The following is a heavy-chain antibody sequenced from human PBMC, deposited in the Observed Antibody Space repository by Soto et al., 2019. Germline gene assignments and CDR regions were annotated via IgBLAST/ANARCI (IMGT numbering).Heavy chain of an antibody. CDR1: GGSFSGYY. J-gene: IGHJ4*02. V-gene: IGHV4-34*01. D-gene: IGHD3-10*01. Sequence: QVQLQQWGAGLLKPSETLSLTCAVYGGSFSGYYWSWIRQPPGKGLEWIGEINHSGSTNYNPSLKSRVTISVDTSKNQFSLKRSSVTAADTAVYYCARGRYGSGSYSQRPRFDYWGQGTLVTVSS. CDR3: ARGRYGSGSYSQRPRFDY. CDR2: INHSGST.